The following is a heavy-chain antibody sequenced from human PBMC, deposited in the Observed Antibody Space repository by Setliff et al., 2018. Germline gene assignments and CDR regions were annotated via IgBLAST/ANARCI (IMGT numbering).Heavy chain of an antibody. Sequence: SCAASGFTFSRYTINWVRQAPGKGLEWVSSISSSSSYIYYTDSVKGRFAISRDNAKNSLYLQMNSLRAEDTAVYYCARDPPWELRYFDLWGRGTLVTVSS. J-gene: IGHJ2*01. D-gene: IGHD1-26*01. V-gene: IGHV3-21*01. CDR3: ARDPPWELRYFDL. CDR1: GFTFSRYT. CDR2: ISSSSSYI.